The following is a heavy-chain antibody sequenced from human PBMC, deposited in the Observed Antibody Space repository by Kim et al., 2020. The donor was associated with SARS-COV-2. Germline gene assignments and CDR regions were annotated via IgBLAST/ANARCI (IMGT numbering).Heavy chain of an antibody. V-gene: IGHV3-20*04. D-gene: IGHD3-16*01. Sequence: GGSMRLSCAASGFTFGDYGMSWVRQAPGKGLEWVSGINWNGGSTGYADSVKGRFTISRDNAKNSLYLQMNSLRAEDTALYYCARDLGSDLEEDLNWFDPWGQGTLVTVSS. CDR1: GFTFGDYG. CDR3: ARDLGSDLEEDLNWFDP. CDR2: INWNGGST. J-gene: IGHJ5*02.